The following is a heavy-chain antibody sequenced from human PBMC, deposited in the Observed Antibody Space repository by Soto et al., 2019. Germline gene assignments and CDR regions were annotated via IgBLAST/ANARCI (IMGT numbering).Heavy chain of an antibody. CDR2: VSGRGGST. V-gene: IGHV3-23*01. D-gene: IGHD4-17*01. J-gene: IGHJ6*02. Sequence: GGSLRLSCTASGFTFNHYAMSWVRQAPGKGLEWVSAVSGRGGSTKYADSVKGRFIISRDNSNSTLYLQMDSLRGEDTAVYYCAKDSTVTTSLYFYYCGFDVWGQGTTVTVSS. CDR3: AKDSTVTTSLYFYYCGFDV. CDR1: GFTFNHYA.